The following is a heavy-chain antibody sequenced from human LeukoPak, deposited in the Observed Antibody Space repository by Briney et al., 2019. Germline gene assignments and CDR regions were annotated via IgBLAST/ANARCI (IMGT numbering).Heavy chain of an antibody. CDR1: GYSISTGYY. V-gene: IGHV4-38-2*02. D-gene: IGHD5-12*01. J-gene: IGHJ4*02. Sequence: SSETLSLTCTVSGYSISTGYYWDWIWQPPGKGLEWIGTFYHGGSTYYNPSLKSRVTISVDTSKNQFSLKLNSVTAADTAVYYCARDGGYGGYDDYWGQGNLVTVSS. CDR3: ARDGGYGGYDDY. CDR2: FYHGGST.